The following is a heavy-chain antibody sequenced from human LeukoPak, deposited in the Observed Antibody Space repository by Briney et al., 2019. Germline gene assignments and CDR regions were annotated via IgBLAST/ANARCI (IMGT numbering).Heavy chain of an antibody. J-gene: IGHJ3*02. V-gene: IGHV1-2*02. D-gene: IGHD2-15*01. CDR3: ARSLRVVVAATRDDAFDI. CDR1: RYTFTGYY. Sequence: ASVKVSCKASRYTFTGYYMHWVRQAPGQGLEWMGWINPNSGGTNYAQKFQGRVTMTRDTSISTAYMELSRLRSDDTAVYYCARSLRVVVAATRDDAFDIWGQGTMVTVSS. CDR2: INPNSGGT.